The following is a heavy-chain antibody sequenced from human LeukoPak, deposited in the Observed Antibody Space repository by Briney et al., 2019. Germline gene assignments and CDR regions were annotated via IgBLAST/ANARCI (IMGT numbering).Heavy chain of an antibody. Sequence: PGGSLRLSCAASGFTFSSYAMSWVRQAPGKGLEWVSAISGSGGSTYYADSVKGRFTISRDDSKNTLYLQMNSLRAEDTAVYYCAKGVLLIGIFDYWGQGTLVTVSS. V-gene: IGHV3-23*01. D-gene: IGHD2-15*01. CDR1: GFTFSSYA. CDR3: AKGVLLIGIFDY. J-gene: IGHJ4*02. CDR2: ISGSGGST.